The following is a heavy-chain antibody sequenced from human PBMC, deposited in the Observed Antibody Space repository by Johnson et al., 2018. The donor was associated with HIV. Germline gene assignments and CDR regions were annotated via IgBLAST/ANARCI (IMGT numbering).Heavy chain of an antibody. Sequence: QVQLVESGGGVVQPGRSLRLSCAASGFTFSSYAMHWVRQAPGKGLEWVAVISHDGSNKYYTDSVKVRFTISRDNSKNTLYLQMNSLRPEDTAVYYCARDGHSSTPRCAFDIWGQGTMVTVSS. V-gene: IGHV3-30*04. D-gene: IGHD6-13*01. J-gene: IGHJ3*02. CDR1: GFTFSSYA. CDR3: ARDGHSSTPRCAFDI. CDR2: ISHDGSNK.